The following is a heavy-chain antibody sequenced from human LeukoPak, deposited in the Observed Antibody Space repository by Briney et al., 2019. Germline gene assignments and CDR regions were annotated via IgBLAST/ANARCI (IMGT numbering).Heavy chain of an antibody. Sequence: GESLKISCKGSGYTFASYWIAWVRQMPGKGLEWMGVIYPGDSDPRYSPSFQGQVTIPADKTISPAYLQWSSLKAWDTAIYYCARRSTSSEWFDPWGQGTLVTVSS. V-gene: IGHV5-51*01. J-gene: IGHJ5*02. CDR3: ARRSTSSEWFDP. CDR2: IYPGDSDP. D-gene: IGHD6-6*01. CDR1: GYTFASYW.